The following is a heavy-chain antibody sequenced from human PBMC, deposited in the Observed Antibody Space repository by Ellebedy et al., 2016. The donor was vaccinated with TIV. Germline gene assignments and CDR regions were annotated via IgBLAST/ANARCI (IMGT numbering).Heavy chain of an antibody. CDR1: GYTFTGYY. J-gene: IGHJ4*02. D-gene: IGHD1-26*01. CDR2: INPNTGAI. CDR3: ARRPRRGSLDH. Sequence: AASVKASCKASGYTFTGYYIHSVRQAPGRGLEWMAWINPNTGAIRYAREFQGRITLTRDTASRTANLELGGLRSDDTAMYYCARRPRRGSLDHWGQGTLVTVSS. V-gene: IGHV1-2*02.